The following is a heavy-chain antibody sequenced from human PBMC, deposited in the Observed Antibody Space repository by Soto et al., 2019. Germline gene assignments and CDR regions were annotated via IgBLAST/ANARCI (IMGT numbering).Heavy chain of an antibody. D-gene: IGHD4-17*01. Sequence: GGSLRLSCVASGFSFSSQAMHWVRQAPGKGLEWVAAISNDGNRQLYADSVKGRFTISRDNSKNTLYLQMNSLRAEDTAVYYCAKGNTVTPTYWYFDLWGRGTLVTVSS. V-gene: IGHV3-30-3*01. J-gene: IGHJ2*01. CDR3: AKGNTVTPTYWYFDL. CDR2: ISNDGNRQ. CDR1: GFSFSSQA.